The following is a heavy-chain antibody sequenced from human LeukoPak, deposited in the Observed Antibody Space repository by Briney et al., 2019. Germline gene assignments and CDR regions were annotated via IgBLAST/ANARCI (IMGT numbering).Heavy chain of an antibody. J-gene: IGHJ4*02. CDR2: IYHTGST. CDR3: ARSTMVRGERLGKIDY. Sequence: PSETLSLTCTVSGGSISSSSYYWGWIRQPPGKGLEWIGSIYHTGSTYYNPSLKSRVTISVDTSKNQFSLKLSSVTAADTAVYYCARSTMVRGERLGKIDYWGQGTLVTVSS. D-gene: IGHD3-10*01. CDR1: GGSISSSSYY. V-gene: IGHV4-39*07.